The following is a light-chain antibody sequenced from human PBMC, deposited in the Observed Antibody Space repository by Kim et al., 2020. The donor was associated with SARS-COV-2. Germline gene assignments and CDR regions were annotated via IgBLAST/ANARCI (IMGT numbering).Light chain of an antibody. V-gene: IGKV3-20*01. Sequence: CTGERVTRSCRASHPVSGKYLAWFQQKPGQAPRLLIYGVSKRLAGVPDRFTGGGSGTDFTLTIDRLEPEDFAVYYCHQYGDSQWTFGQGTKVEIK. J-gene: IGKJ1*01. CDR2: GVS. CDR3: HQYGDSQWT. CDR1: HPVSGKY.